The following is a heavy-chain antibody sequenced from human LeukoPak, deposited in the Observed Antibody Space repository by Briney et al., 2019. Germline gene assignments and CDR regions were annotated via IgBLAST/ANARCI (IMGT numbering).Heavy chain of an antibody. V-gene: IGHV3-30*18. D-gene: IGHD4-17*01. CDR1: GFTFSSYG. J-gene: IGHJ5*02. CDR2: ISYDGSNK. Sequence: GRSLRLSCAASGFTFSSYGMHWVRQAPGKGLEWVAVISYDGSNKYYADSVKGRFTISRDNSKNTLYLQMNSLRAEDTAVYYCAKGGPRAVTTWWFDPWGQGTLVTVSS. CDR3: AKGGPRAVTTWWFDP.